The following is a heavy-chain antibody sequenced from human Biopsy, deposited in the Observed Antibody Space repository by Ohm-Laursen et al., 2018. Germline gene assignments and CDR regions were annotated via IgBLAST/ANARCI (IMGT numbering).Heavy chain of an antibody. D-gene: IGHD2-21*01. Sequence: SLRLSCAAPGFSFEDYGMHWVRQAPGKGLEWVSSISWQSATRNYADSVKGRFAISRDNAKKSLYLEVDSLRDEDTALYYCVKDKDSRDAFDIWGQGTMVTASS. CDR1: GFSFEDYG. J-gene: IGHJ3*02. CDR2: ISWQSATR. CDR3: VKDKDSRDAFDI. V-gene: IGHV3-9*01.